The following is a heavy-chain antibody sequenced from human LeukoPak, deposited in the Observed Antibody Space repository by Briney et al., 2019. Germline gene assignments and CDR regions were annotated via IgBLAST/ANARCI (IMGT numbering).Heavy chain of an antibody. Sequence: SVKVSCKASGGTFSSYAISWVRQAPGQGLEWMGGIIPIFGTANYAQKFQGRVTITADESTSTAYMELSSLRSEDTAVYYCQAIVVVPASGGMDVWGQGTTVTVPS. V-gene: IGHV1-69*13. J-gene: IGHJ6*02. CDR2: IIPIFGTA. CDR3: QAIVVVPASGGMDV. CDR1: GGTFSSYA. D-gene: IGHD2-2*01.